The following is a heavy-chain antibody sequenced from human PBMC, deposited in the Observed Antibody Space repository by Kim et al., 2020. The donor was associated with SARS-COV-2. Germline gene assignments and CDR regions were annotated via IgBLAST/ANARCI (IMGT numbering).Heavy chain of an antibody. CDR2: IYYSGST. D-gene: IGHD3-22*01. CDR3: ARLNYYEGGWFDP. CDR1: GGSISGSSYY. V-gene: IGHV4-39*01. Sequence: SETLSLTCTVSGGSISGSSYYWGWIRQPPGKGLEWVASIYYSGSTYYNPSLKSRVTISVDTSKNQFSLKLSSVTAADTAVYYCARLNYYEGGWFDPWGQGTLVTVSS. J-gene: IGHJ5*02.